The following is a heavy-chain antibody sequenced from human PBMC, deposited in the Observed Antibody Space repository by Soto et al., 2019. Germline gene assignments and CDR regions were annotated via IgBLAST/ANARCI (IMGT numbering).Heavy chain of an antibody. CDR3: AHKIALNNWFDP. Sequence: SGPTLVHPPQTLTLTCPFAGVSFSTSGGGVVWLRRPPGKAVEWLALIYGGDDERYSPSRKSRLTITRDTSKNQVVLKMTTMDAVDTATYDCAHKIALNNWFDPWGQGIMVTVSS. CDR1: GVSFSTSGGG. D-gene: IGHD2-15*01. CDR2: IYGGDDE. V-gene: IGHV2-5*02. J-gene: IGHJ5*02.